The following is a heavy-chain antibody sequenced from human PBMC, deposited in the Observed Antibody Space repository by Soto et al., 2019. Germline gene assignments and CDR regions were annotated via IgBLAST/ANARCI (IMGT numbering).Heavy chain of an antibody. Sequence: ASXKVSCKSSGYTFSGYYLHCVRQSPGQGPEWMGWINPNTGGINYGQKFQDWVTLTRDTSTSTAYLELGRLKSDDTAVYYCARGNQLGYYYYYMDVWGKGTTVTVSS. CDR3: ARGNQLGYYYYYMDV. D-gene: IGHD1-1*01. J-gene: IGHJ6*03. CDR1: GYTFSGYY. CDR2: INPNTGGI. V-gene: IGHV1-2*04.